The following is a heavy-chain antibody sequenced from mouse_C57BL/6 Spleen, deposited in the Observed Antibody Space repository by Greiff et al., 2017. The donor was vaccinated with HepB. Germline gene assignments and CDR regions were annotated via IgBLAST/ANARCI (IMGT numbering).Heavy chain of an antibody. D-gene: IGHD2-4*01. Sequence: VQLQQSGAELVKPGASVKMSCKASGYTFTSYWITWVKQRPGQGLEWIGDIYPGSGSTNYNEKFKSKATLTVDTSSSTAYMQLSSLTSEDSAVYYCARWGLFDYDGNYFDYWGQGTTLTVSS. CDR2: IYPGSGST. J-gene: IGHJ2*01. CDR1: GYTFTSYW. CDR3: ARWGLFDYDGNYFDY. V-gene: IGHV1-55*01.